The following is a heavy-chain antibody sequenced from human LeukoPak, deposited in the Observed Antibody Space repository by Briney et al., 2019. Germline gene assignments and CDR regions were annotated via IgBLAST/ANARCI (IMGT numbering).Heavy chain of an antibody. V-gene: IGHV1-8*03. Sequence: ASVKVSCKASGYTFTSYDINWVRQATGQGLEWMGWMNPNSGNTGYAQKFQGRVTITRNTSISTAYMELSSLRSEDTAVYYCARARGQQLAIWDYWGQGTLVTVSS. J-gene: IGHJ4*02. D-gene: IGHD6-13*01. CDR2: MNPNSGNT. CDR3: ARARGQQLAIWDY. CDR1: GYTFTSYD.